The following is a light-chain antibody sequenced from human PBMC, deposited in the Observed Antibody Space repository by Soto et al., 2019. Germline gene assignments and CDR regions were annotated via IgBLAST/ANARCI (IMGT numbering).Light chain of an antibody. CDR1: SSDVGGYNY. CDR3: SSYTSSSTRV. Sequence: QSALTQPASVSGSPGQSITISCTGTSSDVGGYNYVSWYQQHPGKAPKLMIYDVSNRPSGVYNRFSGSKSANTASLTISGLQAEDEADYYCSSYTSSSTRVFGTGTKLTVL. V-gene: IGLV2-14*01. CDR2: DVS. J-gene: IGLJ1*01.